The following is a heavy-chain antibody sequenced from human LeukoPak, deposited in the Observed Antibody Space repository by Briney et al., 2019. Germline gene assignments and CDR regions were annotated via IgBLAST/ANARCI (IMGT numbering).Heavy chain of an antibody. D-gene: IGHD6-6*01. Sequence: ASVKVSCKASGGTFSSYAISWVRQAPGQGLEWMGGVIPIFGTANYAQKFQGRVTITADKSTSTAYMELSSLRSEDTAVYYCARGGENSHPGSRYYYYGMDVWGKGTTVTVSS. V-gene: IGHV1-69*06. J-gene: IGHJ6*04. CDR2: VIPIFGTA. CDR1: GGTFSSYA. CDR3: ARGGENSHPGSRYYYYGMDV.